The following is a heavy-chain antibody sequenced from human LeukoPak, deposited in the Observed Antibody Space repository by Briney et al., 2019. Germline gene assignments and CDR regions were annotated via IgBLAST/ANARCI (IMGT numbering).Heavy chain of an antibody. CDR3: ARGVLSSIVDALYYFDY. CDR2: INHSGST. J-gene: IGHJ4*02. D-gene: IGHD3-22*01. V-gene: IGHV4-34*01. CDR1: GGSFSGYY. Sequence: SETLSLTCAVYGGSFSGYYWSWIRQPPGKGLEWIGEINHSGSTNCNPSLKSRVTISVDTSKNQFSLKLSSVTAADTAVYYCARGVLSSIVDALYYFDYWGQGTLVTVSS.